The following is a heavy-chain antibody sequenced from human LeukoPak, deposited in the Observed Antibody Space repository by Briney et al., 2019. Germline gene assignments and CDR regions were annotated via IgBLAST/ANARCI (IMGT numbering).Heavy chain of an antibody. V-gene: IGHV3-74*01. CDR1: GFTFRNYW. J-gene: IGHJ4*02. Sequence: GGSLRLSCAASGFTFRNYWMQWVRHAPGKGLVWVSHITSDGTTRTYADSVKGRFTISRDNAKNTLYLQMNSLRAEDTAVYYCVRDNYGVDYWGQGTLVTVSS. CDR2: ITSDGTTR. D-gene: IGHD3-10*01. CDR3: VRDNYGVDY.